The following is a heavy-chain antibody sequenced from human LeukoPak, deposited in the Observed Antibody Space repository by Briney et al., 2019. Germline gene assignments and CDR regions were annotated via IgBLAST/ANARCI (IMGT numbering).Heavy chain of an antibody. V-gene: IGHV1-69*13. CDR1: GGTFSSYV. CDR2: IIPIFGTA. Sequence: GASVKVSCKASGGTFSSYVINWVRQAPGQGLEWMGGIIPIFGTANYAQKFQGRVTITADESTSTAYMELSSLRSEDTAVYYCARSHIYCGGDCYPNDAFDIWGQGTMVTVSS. J-gene: IGHJ3*02. D-gene: IGHD2-21*02. CDR3: ARSHIYCGGDCYPNDAFDI.